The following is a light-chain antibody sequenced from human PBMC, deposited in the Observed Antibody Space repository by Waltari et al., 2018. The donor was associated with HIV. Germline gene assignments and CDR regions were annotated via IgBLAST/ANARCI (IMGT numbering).Light chain of an antibody. CDR1: QDISNF. Sequence: DIQMTQSPSSLSASIGDTVTVTCRASQDISNFLAWYQQKPWKHPQLRIYAASTLQSGVPSRFSGSGSGTDFVLTITSLQPEDGATYFCQKYDSAPLTFGQGTKVEIK. CDR3: QKYDSAPLT. V-gene: IGKV1-27*01. CDR2: AAS. J-gene: IGKJ1*01.